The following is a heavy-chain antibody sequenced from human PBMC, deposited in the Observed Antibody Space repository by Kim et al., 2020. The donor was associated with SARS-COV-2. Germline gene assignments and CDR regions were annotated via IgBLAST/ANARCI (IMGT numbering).Heavy chain of an antibody. CDR3: ARGVSSPPFDY. J-gene: IGHJ4*02. D-gene: IGHD6-6*01. CDR2: T. Sequence: TNYAQKLQGRVNMTTDTATSTAYMERRSLRSDDTAVYYCARGVSSPPFDYWGQGTLVTVSS. V-gene: IGHV1-18*01.